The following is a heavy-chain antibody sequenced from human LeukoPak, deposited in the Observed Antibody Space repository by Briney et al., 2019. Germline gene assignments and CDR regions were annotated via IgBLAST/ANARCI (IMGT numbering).Heavy chain of an antibody. CDR3: ARDPYTSSSWYRGRANNWFDP. Sequence: ASVKVSCKASGYTFTTYPMNWVRRAPGQGLEWMGWINTNTGNPTYAQGFTGRFVFSLDTSVSTAYLQISSLKADDTAVYYCARDPYTSSSWYRGRANNWFDPWGQGTLVTVSS. V-gene: IGHV7-4-1*02. CDR1: GYTFTTYP. D-gene: IGHD6-13*01. J-gene: IGHJ5*02. CDR2: INTNTGNP.